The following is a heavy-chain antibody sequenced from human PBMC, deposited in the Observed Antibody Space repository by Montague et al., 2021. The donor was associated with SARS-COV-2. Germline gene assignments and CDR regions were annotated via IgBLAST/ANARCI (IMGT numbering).Heavy chain of an antibody. V-gene: IGHV3-30-3*01. CDR3: ASELADYGDFDY. J-gene: IGHJ4*02. D-gene: IGHD4-17*01. Sequence: SLLLSFSSPGFTFSSYAMHWVRQAPGKGLEWVAVISYDGSNKYYADSVKGRFTISRDNSKNTLYLQMNSLRAEDTAVYYCASELADYGDFDYWGQGTLVTASS. CDR2: ISYDGSNK. CDR1: GFTFSSYA.